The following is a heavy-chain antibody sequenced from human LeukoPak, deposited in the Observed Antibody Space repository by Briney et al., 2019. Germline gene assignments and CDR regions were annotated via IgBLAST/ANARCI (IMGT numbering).Heavy chain of an antibody. V-gene: IGHV1-46*02. CDR3: ARQGTYSSAIGMGY. CDR2: INPSGGST. Sequence: ASVKVSCKASGYTFNNHYMYWVRQAPGQGLEWMGVINPSGGSTSYAQKFQGRVTMTRDTSTRTVYMEVNSLRSEDAAVYYCARQGTYSSAIGMGYWGQGTLVTVSS. D-gene: IGHD6-19*01. J-gene: IGHJ4*02. CDR1: GYTFNNHY.